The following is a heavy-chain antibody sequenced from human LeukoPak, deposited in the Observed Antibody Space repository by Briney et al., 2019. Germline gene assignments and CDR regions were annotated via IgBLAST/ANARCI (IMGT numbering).Heavy chain of an antibody. CDR2: IRYDGSNK. CDR3: AKERHRYCSGGSCDAFDI. J-gene: IGHJ3*02. Sequence: GGSLRLSCAASGFTFNSYGMHWVRQAPGKGLEWVAVIRYDGSNKYYADSVKGRFTISRDNSKNTLYLQMNSLRAEDTAVYYCAKERHRYCSGGSCDAFDIWGQGTMVTVSS. D-gene: IGHD2-15*01. CDR1: GFTFNSYG. V-gene: IGHV3-33*06.